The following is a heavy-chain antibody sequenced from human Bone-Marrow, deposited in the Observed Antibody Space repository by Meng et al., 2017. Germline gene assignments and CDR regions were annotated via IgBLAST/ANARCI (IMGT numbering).Heavy chain of an antibody. CDR2: IRSKANSYAT. V-gene: IGHV3-73*02. J-gene: IGHJ4*02. D-gene: IGHD4-17*01. CDR1: GFTLSGSA. Sequence: GQLVESGGGLVQPGGSLKLSCAASGFTLSGSAMHWVRQASGKGLEWVGRIRSKANSYATAYAASVKGRFTISRDDSKNTAYLQMNSLKTEDTAVYYCTLTVTTQFDYWGQGTLVTVSS. CDR3: TLTVTTQFDY.